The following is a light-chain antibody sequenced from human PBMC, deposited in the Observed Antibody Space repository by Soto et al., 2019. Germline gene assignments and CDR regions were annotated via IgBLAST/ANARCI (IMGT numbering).Light chain of an antibody. CDR1: SSNIGAGHD. CDR2: GNS. CDR3: QSYDSSLSGYV. Sequence: QSVLTQPPSVSGTPGQRVTISCTGSSSNIGAGHDVHWNQQLAETAPKVLIYGNSNRPSGVPDRFSGSKSGTSASLAITGLQAEDEADYYCQSYDSSLSGYVFGTGTKLTVL. J-gene: IGLJ1*01. V-gene: IGLV1-40*01.